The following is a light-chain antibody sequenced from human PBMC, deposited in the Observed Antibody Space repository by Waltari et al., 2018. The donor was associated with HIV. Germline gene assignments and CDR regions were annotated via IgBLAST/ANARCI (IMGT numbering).Light chain of an antibody. CDR3: QSYDTSLSAVV. CDR1: SAHLGAGYA. CDR2: DNN. V-gene: IGLV1-40*01. J-gene: IGLJ3*02. Sequence: QSVVTQPHSVSGAPGQRITISCSRSSAHLGAGYAVPWYQQLPGTAPKVIIYDNNKRPSGVPDRFSGSKSGTSASLAITGLQAEDEAEYYCQSYDTSLSAVVFGGGTTLTVL.